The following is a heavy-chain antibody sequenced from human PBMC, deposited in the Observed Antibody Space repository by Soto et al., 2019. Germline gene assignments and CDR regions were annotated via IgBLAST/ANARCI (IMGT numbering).Heavy chain of an antibody. CDR1: GFTFSSYS. CDR2: ISSSSSYI. V-gene: IGHV3-21*01. CDR3: ARVGVVDDSWFDP. J-gene: IGHJ5*02. D-gene: IGHD3-3*01. Sequence: GGSLRLSCAASGFTFSSYSMNWVRQAPGKGLEWVSSISSSSSYIYYADSVKGRFTISRDNAKNSLYLQMNSLRAEDTAVYYCARVGVVDDSWFDPWGQGTLVTVSS.